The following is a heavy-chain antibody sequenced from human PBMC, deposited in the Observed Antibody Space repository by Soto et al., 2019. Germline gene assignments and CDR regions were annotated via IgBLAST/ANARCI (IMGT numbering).Heavy chain of an antibody. D-gene: IGHD3-22*01. Sequence: PGGSLRLSCAASGFTFSSYAMHWVRQAPGKGLEWVAVISYDGSNKYYADSVKGRFTISRDNAKNTLYLQMNSLRAEDTAVYYCARVFVTYYYDSSGYSNFDYWGQGTLVTVSS. CDR3: ARVFVTYYYDSSGYSNFDY. CDR2: ISYDGSNK. V-gene: IGHV3-30-3*01. CDR1: GFTFSSYA. J-gene: IGHJ4*02.